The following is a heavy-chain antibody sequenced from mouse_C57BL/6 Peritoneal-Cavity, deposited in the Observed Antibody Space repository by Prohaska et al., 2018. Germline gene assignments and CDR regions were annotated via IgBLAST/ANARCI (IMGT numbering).Heavy chain of an antibody. CDR2: IHPNSGST. Sequence: GAELVKPGASVKLSCKASGYTFTSSWMHWVKQRPGQGLEWIGMIHPNSGSTNYNEKFKGKATLTADKSSSTAYMQLSSLTSEDSAVYFCARDELTGTSYWGQGTTLTVSS. CDR3: ARDELTGTSY. D-gene: IGHD4-1*01. V-gene: IGHV1-64*01. J-gene: IGHJ2*01. CDR1: GYTFTSSW.